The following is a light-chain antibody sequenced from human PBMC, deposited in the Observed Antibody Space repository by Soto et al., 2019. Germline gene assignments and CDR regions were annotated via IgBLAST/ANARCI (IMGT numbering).Light chain of an antibody. CDR3: STWDDSLNGWV. CDR2: SSD. V-gene: IGLV1-44*01. Sequence: QSVLTQPPSVSGAPGQTVSISCTGSSTNIGAGYGVHWYQQLPGTAPKLLMYSSDLRPSGVPDRFSGSKSGTTASLAISGVQSEDEADYYCSTWDDSLNGWVFGGGTKLTVL. CDR1: STNIGAGYG. J-gene: IGLJ3*02.